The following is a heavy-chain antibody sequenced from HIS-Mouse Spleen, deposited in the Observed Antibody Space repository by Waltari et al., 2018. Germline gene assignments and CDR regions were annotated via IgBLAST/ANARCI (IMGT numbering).Heavy chain of an antibody. Sequence: EVQLVESGGGLVQPGGSLRLACAASGFTFSAYWLRWVARAPGKGREWVANIKKDGSEKYYVDSVKGRFTISRDNAKNSLYLQMNSLRAEDTAVYYCAREGDSGSYFDYWGQGTLVTVSS. D-gene: IGHD1-26*01. CDR3: AREGDSGSYFDY. CDR1: GFTFSAYW. CDR2: IKKDGSEK. V-gene: IGHV3-7*01. J-gene: IGHJ4*02.